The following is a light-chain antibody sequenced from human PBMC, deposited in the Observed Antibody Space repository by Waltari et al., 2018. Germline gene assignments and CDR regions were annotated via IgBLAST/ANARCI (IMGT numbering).Light chain of an antibody. CDR1: QSLLYNSNDKNY. Sequence: DIVMTQSPDSLAVSLGERATLNCKSSQSLLYNSNDKNYLAWYQQKPGQPPKLLIYWASTRHSVVPDRFSGSGSATDFTLTISSLQAEDVAVYYCQQDYSRRTFGQGTKVEIK. CDR3: QQDYSRRT. CDR2: WAS. J-gene: IGKJ1*01. V-gene: IGKV4-1*01.